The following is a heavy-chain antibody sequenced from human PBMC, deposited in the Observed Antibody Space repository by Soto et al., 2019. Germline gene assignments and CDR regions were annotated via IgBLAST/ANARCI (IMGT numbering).Heavy chain of an antibody. CDR2: ISGSGGSS. D-gene: IGHD6-13*01. V-gene: IGHV3-23*01. Sequence: LRLSCAAAGFAFSTYAMTWVRQAPGKGLEWVSVISGSGGSSYYAASVKGRFTISRDNSKNTLFLQMNGLRAEDTAVYYCAKVTKRAAAGRYEYYKYGMDVWGQGTTVTVS. CDR1: GFAFSTYA. CDR3: AKVTKRAAAGRYEYYKYGMDV. J-gene: IGHJ6*02.